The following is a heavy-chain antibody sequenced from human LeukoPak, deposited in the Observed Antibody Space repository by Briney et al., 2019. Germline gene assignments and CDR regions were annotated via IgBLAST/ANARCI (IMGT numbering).Heavy chain of an antibody. J-gene: IGHJ3*02. CDR2: ISYDGSNK. D-gene: IGHD1-26*01. CDR3: ARDSLGWEVPNDAFDM. V-gene: IGHV3-30-3*01. CDR1: GFTFSSYA. Sequence: GRSLRLSCAASGFTFSSYAIHWVRQAPGKGLEWVAVISYDGSNKYYADSVKGRFTISRDNSKNTLYLQMNSLRADDTAVYYCARDSLGWEVPNDAFDMWGQGTMVTVSS.